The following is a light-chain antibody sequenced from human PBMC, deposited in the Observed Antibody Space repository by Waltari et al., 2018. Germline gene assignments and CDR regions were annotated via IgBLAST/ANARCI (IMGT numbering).Light chain of an antibody. J-gene: IGLJ2*01. V-gene: IGLV2-14*03. CDR1: GSDVGGYNF. CDR2: GVT. Sequence: QSALTQPASVSGSPGQSITISCSGTGSDVGGYNFVSWYQQHPCKAPRVIIYGVTTRPSGVSDRFSVSKSGNTASLTISGLQAEDEADYYCSSYTTTRVIFGGVTKVTVL. CDR3: SSYTTTRVI.